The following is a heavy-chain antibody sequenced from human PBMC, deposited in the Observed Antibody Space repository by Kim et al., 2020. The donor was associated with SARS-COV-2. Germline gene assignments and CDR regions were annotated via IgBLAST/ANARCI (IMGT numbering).Heavy chain of an antibody. J-gene: IGHJ5*02. CDR3: ARLHLVYSGSYQGDWFDP. CDR2: IYYSGST. Sequence: SETLSLTCTVSGGSISSYYWSWIRQPPGKGLEWIGYIYYSGSTNYNPSLKSRVTISVDTSKNQFSLKLSSVTAADTAVYYCARLHLVYSGSYQGDWFDPWGQGTLVTVSS. CDR1: GGSISSYY. V-gene: IGHV4-59*08. D-gene: IGHD1-26*01.